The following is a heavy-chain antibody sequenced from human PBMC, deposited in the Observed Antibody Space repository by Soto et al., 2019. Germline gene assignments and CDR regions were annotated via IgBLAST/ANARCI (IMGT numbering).Heavy chain of an antibody. CDR3: ARQLRMGYSDY. CDR2: IYYSGST. J-gene: IGHJ4*02. CDR1: GGSISSYY. Sequence: SETLSLTCTVSGGSISSYYWSWIRQPPGKGLEWIGYIYYSGSTNYNPSLKSRVTISVDTPKNQFSLKLSSVTAADTAVYYCARQLRMGYSDYWGQGTLVTVSS. V-gene: IGHV4-59*08. D-gene: IGHD4-4*01.